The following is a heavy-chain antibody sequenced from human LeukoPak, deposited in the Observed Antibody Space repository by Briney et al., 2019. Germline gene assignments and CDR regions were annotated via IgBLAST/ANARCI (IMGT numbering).Heavy chain of an antibody. J-gene: IGHJ4*02. V-gene: IGHV3-23*01. Sequence: GGSLRLSCAASGFTFSSYAMSWVRQAPGKGLEWVSAMSGSGGSTYYGDSVKGRFTISRDNSKNTLYLQMNSLRAEDMAVYYCAKGSSSSWYAFDYWGQGTLVTVSS. CDR3: AKGSSSSWYAFDY. CDR1: GFTFSSYA. CDR2: MSGSGGST. D-gene: IGHD6-13*01.